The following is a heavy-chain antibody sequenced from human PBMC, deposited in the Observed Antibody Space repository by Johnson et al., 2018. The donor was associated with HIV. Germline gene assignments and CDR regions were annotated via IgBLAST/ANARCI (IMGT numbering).Heavy chain of an antibody. J-gene: IGHJ3*02. CDR3: AKDVGNYWPDAFDI. Sequence: VQLVESGGGLVRPGGSLRLSCATSGFIFDDYAMGWVRQVPGKGLEWVSGINWNGGSTGYADSVKGRCTISRDNDKNPLYLQMNSLRTEDTAVYYCAKDVGNYWPDAFDIWGQGTLVTVSS. CDR2: INWNGGST. CDR1: GFIFDDYA. D-gene: IGHD3-22*01. V-gene: IGHV3-20*04.